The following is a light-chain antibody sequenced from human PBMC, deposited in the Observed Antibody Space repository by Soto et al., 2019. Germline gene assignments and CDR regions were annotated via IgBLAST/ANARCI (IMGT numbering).Light chain of an antibody. CDR3: ASYTTTSTRV. Sequence: LTQPASVSGSPGQSIAISCTGTSSDVGAYDYVSWYQQHPDKAPKLMIYEVSNRPSGVSDRFSGSKSVNTATLTISGLQAEDEADYYCASYTTTSTRVFGTGTKVTVL. V-gene: IGLV2-14*03. J-gene: IGLJ1*01. CDR2: EVS. CDR1: SSDVGAYDY.